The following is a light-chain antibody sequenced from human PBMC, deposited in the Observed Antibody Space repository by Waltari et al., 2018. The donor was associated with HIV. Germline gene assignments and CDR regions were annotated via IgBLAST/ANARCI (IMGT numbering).Light chain of an antibody. CDR2: KDS. V-gene: IGLV3-25*03. CDR1: ALPKQF. CDR3: QSADSSGTYVV. Sequence: SYELTQPPSVSVSPGKTARLTCSGAALPKQFAYWYQQKPGQAPVLVIYKDSERPSGIPERFSGSSSGTTVTLTISGVQAEDEADYFCQSADSSGTYVVFGGGTKLTVL. J-gene: IGLJ2*01.